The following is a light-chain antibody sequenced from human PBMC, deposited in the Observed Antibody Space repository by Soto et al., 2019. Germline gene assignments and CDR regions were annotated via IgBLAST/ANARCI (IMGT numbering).Light chain of an antibody. CDR1: SVNVGSNT. CDR3: AAWDDGLNGYV. CDR2: VNN. J-gene: IGLJ1*01. Sequence: SVLTPLPSASRTPGQRDTISCSRSSVNVGSNTVNGDQQRPVQDHILLGYVNNHRASGVPDRFAGAKSGTTASLAIRRFQPGEEADYYCAAWDDGLNGYVCAGGTKGTV. V-gene: IGLV1-44*01.